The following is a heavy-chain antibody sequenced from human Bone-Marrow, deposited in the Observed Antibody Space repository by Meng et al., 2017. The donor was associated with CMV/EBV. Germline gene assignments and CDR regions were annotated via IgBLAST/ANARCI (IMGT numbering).Heavy chain of an antibody. V-gene: IGHV3-33*06. Sequence: LSCAAAGFTFGSYGMHWVRQAPGKGLEWVAVIWYDGSNKYYADSVKGRFTISRDNSKNTLYLQMNSLRAEDTAVYYCAKDSIGWFDPWGQGTLVTVSS. CDR3: AKDSIGWFDP. CDR1: GFTFGSYG. D-gene: IGHD2/OR15-2a*01. J-gene: IGHJ5*02. CDR2: IWYDGSNK.